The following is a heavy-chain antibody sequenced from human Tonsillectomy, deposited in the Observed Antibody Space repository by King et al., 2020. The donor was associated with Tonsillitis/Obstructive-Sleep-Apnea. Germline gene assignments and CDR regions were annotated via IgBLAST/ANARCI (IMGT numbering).Heavy chain of an antibody. CDR3: ARGGCRTTSCYGRYFQH. CDR1: GFSFSSYT. J-gene: IGHJ1*01. D-gene: IGHD2-2*01. CDR2: ISYDGSNK. V-gene: IGHV3-30*04. Sequence: VQLVESGGGVVQPGRSLRVSCAASGFSFSSYTMHWVRQAPGKGLEWVAVISYDGSNKYYADSVKGRFTISRDNSKNTLYLQMNSLRAEDTAVYYCARGGCRTTSCYGRYFQHWGQGTLVTVSS.